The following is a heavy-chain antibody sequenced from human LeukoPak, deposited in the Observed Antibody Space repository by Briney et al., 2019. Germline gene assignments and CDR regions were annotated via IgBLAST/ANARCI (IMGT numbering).Heavy chain of an antibody. CDR2: IFNSGDA. D-gene: IGHD6-19*01. V-gene: IGHV4-59*08. J-gene: IGHJ4*02. CDR1: GGSIINYY. CDR3: AGHPFSAPFDY. Sequence: SETLSLTCTVSGGSIINYYWSWIRQPPGKGLQWIGYIFNSGDARYDPSLRSRVTVSLDTSKNQVSLKMTSVSAADTATYYCAGHPFSAPFDYWGQGILVTVSS.